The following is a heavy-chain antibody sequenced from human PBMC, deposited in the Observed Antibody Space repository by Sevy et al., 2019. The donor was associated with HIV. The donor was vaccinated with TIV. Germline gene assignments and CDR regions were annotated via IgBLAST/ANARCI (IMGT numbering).Heavy chain of an antibody. CDR3: AKGLIGTVTLRGELDY. V-gene: IGHV1-2*06. Sequence: ASVKVSCQASGYTFTNYYINWLREAPGQGLEWMGRIDPGRGVTEYAQKFQGRVTFTRDTSITTAYMDVSSLRSDDTAVYYCAKGLIGTVTLRGELDYWGQGTQVTVSS. D-gene: IGHD4-17*01. CDR2: IDPGRGVT. CDR1: GYTFTNYY. J-gene: IGHJ4*02.